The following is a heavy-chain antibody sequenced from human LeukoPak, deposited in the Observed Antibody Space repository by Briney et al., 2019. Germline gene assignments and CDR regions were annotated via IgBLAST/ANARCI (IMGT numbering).Heavy chain of an antibody. CDR3: ARDEQIHAFDI. Sequence: PWGSLRLSCAASGFTFSSYSMNWVRQGPGKGLEWVSSISSSSSYIYYADSVKGRFTISRDNAKNSLYLQMNSLRAEDTAVYYCARDEQIHAFDIWGQGTMVTVSS. D-gene: IGHD6-13*01. CDR1: GFTFSSYS. J-gene: IGHJ3*02. CDR2: ISSSSSYI. V-gene: IGHV3-21*01.